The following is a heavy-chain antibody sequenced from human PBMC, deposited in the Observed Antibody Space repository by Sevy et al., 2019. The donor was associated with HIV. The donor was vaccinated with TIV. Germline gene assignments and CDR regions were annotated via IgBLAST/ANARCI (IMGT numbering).Heavy chain of an antibody. V-gene: IGHV5-51*01. D-gene: IGHD3-10*01. CDR1: GYSFTSHW. CDR3: GRLQFGEFSGIDY. Sequence: GESLKISCKGSGYSFTSHWIGWVRQMPGRGLVWMGIVFPGDSDTRYSPSFEGQVTISADKSTSTAFLQWRSLKASDTAMYYCGRLQFGEFSGIDYWGQGTLVTVSS. J-gene: IGHJ4*02. CDR2: VFPGDSDT.